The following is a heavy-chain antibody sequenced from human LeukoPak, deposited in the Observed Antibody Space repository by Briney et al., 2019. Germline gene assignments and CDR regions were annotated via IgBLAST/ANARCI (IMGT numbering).Heavy chain of an antibody. CDR2: IKHSGST. J-gene: IGHJ6*03. CDR3: ARGTGSTYYYYYYYMDV. V-gene: IGHV4-34*01. CDR1: GGSFSGYY. Sequence: SETLSLTCAVYGGSFSGYYWSWIRQPPGKGLEWIGEIKHSGSTNYNPSLKSRVTISVDTSKNQFSLKLSSVTAADTAVYYCARGTGSTYYYYYYYMDVWGKGTTVTVSS.